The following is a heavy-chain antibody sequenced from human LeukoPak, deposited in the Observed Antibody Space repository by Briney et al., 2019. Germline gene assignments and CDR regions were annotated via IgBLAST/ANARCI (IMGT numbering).Heavy chain of an antibody. J-gene: IGHJ4*02. CDR2: ISGSGGNT. Sequence: GGSLRLSCAASGFTFSSYAMSWVRQAPGKGLEWVSGISGSGGNTYYADSVKGRFTISRDNSNNTLYLQMNSLRAEDTAVYYCARGRPGDYFDYWGQGALVTVSS. CDR1: GFTFSSYA. D-gene: IGHD6-25*01. V-gene: IGHV3-23*01. CDR3: ARGRPGDYFDY.